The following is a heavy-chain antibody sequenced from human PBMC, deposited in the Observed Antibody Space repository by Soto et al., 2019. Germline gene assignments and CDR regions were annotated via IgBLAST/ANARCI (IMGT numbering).Heavy chain of an antibody. Sequence: ETLSLTCTVSGGSISSSSYYWGWIRQPPGKGLEWIGSIYYSGSTYYNPSLKSRVTISVDTSKNQFSLKLSSVTAADTAVYYCAREGYGSGRDSDWFDPWGQGTLVTVSS. CDR2: IYYSGST. CDR1: GGSISSSSYY. D-gene: IGHD3-10*01. V-gene: IGHV4-39*01. CDR3: AREGYGSGRDSDWFDP. J-gene: IGHJ5*02.